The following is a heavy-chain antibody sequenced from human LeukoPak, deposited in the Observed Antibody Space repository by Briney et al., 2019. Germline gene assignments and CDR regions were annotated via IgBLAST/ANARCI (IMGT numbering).Heavy chain of an antibody. Sequence: GASVKVSCKASGYTFTSYGISWVRQAPGQGLEWMGWISAYNGNTNYAQKLQGRVTMTTDTSTSTAYMELRSLRSDDTAVYYCARGLGYCSGGSCPPNAFDIWGQGTMVTVSS. CDR3: ARGLGYCSGGSCPPNAFDI. CDR1: GYTFTSYG. J-gene: IGHJ3*02. D-gene: IGHD2-15*01. V-gene: IGHV1-18*01. CDR2: ISAYNGNT.